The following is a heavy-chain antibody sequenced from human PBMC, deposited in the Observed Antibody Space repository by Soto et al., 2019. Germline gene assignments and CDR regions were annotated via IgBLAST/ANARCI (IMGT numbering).Heavy chain of an antibody. CDR3: AREPLHYDSSGYYYQRLYYFDY. J-gene: IGHJ4*02. V-gene: IGHV4-34*01. Sequence: LSLTCAVYGGSFSGYYWSWIRQPPWKGLEWIGEINHSGSTNYNPSLKSRVTISVDTSKNQFSLKLSSVTAADTAVYYCAREPLHYDSSGYYYQRLYYFDYWGQGTLVTVSS. CDR1: GGSFSGYY. D-gene: IGHD3-22*01. CDR2: INHSGST.